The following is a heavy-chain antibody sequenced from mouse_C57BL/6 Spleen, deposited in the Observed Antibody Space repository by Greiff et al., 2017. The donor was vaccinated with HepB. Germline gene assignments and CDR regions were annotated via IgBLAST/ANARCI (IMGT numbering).Heavy chain of an antibody. D-gene: IGHD1-1*01. Sequence: EVKLMESGPELVKPGASVKIPCKASGYTFTDYNMDWVKQSHGKSLEWIGDINPNNGGTIYNQKFKGKATLTVDKSSSTAYMELRSLTSEDTAVYYCAREITTGGYYAMDYWGQGTSVTVSS. CDR3: AREITTGGYYAMDY. J-gene: IGHJ4*01. CDR2: INPNNGGT. CDR1: GYTFTDYN. V-gene: IGHV1-18*01.